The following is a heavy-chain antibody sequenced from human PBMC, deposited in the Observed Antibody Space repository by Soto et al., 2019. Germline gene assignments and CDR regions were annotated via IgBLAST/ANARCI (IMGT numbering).Heavy chain of an antibody. CDR3: ARGLIVVVAAATTYFDY. CDR2: ISAYNGNT. J-gene: IGHJ4*02. CDR1: GYTFTSYG. V-gene: IGHV1-18*01. D-gene: IGHD2-15*01. Sequence: ASVKVSCKASGYTFTSYGISWVRQAPGQGLEWMGWISAYNGNTNYAQKLQGRVTMTTDTSTSTAYMELRSLRSDDTAVYYCARGLIVVVAAATTYFDYWGQGTLVTVSS.